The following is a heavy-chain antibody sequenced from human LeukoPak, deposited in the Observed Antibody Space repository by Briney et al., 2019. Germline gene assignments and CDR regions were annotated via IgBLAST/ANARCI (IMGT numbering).Heavy chain of an antibody. V-gene: IGHV3-7*01. CDR3: ARSTAVPHFQD. D-gene: IGHD2-2*02. Sequence: GGSLRLSCAASEFTFSFFWMSWVRQAPGKGLEWVADIKQDGSEKYYVDSVKGRFTISRDNAKNSLFLQMNSLRAEDTAVYYCARSTAVPHFQDWGQGTLVTVSS. CDR2: IKQDGSEK. CDR1: EFTFSFFW. J-gene: IGHJ1*01.